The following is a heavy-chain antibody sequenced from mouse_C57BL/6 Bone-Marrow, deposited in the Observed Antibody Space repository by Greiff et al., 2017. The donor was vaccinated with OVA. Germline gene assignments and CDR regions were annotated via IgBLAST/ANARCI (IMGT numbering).Heavy chain of an antibody. CDR2: INPGSGGT. V-gene: IGHV1-54*01. Sequence: QVQLKQPGAELVRPGTSVKVSCKASGYAFTSYLLQWVKQRPGQGLEWIGMINPGSGGTNYNEKFKGKATLTVDKSSSTAYMQLSSLTSEESAVYFCARYDDYLDYWGQGTTLTVAS. D-gene: IGHD2-3*01. CDR1: GYAFTSYL. J-gene: IGHJ2*01. CDR3: ARYDDYLDY.